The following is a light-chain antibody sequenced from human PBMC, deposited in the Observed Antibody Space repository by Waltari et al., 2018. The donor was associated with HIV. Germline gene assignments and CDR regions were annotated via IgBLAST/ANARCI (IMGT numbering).Light chain of an antibody. Sequence: DIVMTQSPDSLAVSLGERATINCKSSKSVLYSSNNKDYLAWYQQKPAQPPKLLFYLASTRESGVPDRFGGSGSGTNFTLTINSLQAEDVAVYYCQQYYSTPVTFGGGTKVEIK. V-gene: IGKV4-1*01. J-gene: IGKJ4*01. CDR2: LAS. CDR3: QQYYSTPVT. CDR1: KSVLYSSNNKDY.